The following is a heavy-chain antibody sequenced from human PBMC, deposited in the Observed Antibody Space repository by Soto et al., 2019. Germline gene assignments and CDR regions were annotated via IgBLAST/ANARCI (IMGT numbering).Heavy chain of an antibody. Sequence: EVQLVESGGGLVKPGGSLRLSCAASGFTFSSYSMNWVRQAPGKGLEWVSSISSSSSYIYYADSVKGRFTISRDNAKNSLYLQMYSLRAEDTAVYYCARIEVLRFFYGMDVWGQGTTVTVSS. J-gene: IGHJ6*02. CDR2: ISSSSSYI. CDR1: GFTFSSYS. V-gene: IGHV3-21*01. D-gene: IGHD3-3*01. CDR3: ARIEVLRFFYGMDV.